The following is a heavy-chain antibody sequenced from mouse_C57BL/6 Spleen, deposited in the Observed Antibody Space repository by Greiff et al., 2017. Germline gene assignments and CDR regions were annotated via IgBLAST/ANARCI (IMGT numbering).Heavy chain of an antibody. CDR1: GYTFTSYG. D-gene: IGHD2-1*01. V-gene: IGHV1-81*01. Sequence: VQRVESGAELARPGASVKLSCKASGYTFTSYGISWVKQRTGQGLEWIGEIYPRSGNTYYNEKFKGKATLTADKSSSTAYMELRSLTSEDSAVYFCARGVYYGNYIYAMDYWGQGTSVTVSS. CDR2: IYPRSGNT. J-gene: IGHJ4*01. CDR3: ARGVYYGNYIYAMDY.